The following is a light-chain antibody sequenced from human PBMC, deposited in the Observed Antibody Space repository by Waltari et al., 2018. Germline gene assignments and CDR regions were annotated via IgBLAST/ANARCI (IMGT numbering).Light chain of an antibody. V-gene: IGKV4-1*01. CDR1: QNILYSSNNKNY. J-gene: IGKJ1*01. Sequence: DIVMTQSPDSLAVSLGERATINCKSSQNILYSSNNKNYFAWYQLKPGQAPKLLFYWASTRESGVPDRFSGSGSGTEFTLTINSLQAEDVAVYYCQQHYRTPRTFGQGTKVEIK. CDR2: WAS. CDR3: QQHYRTPRT.